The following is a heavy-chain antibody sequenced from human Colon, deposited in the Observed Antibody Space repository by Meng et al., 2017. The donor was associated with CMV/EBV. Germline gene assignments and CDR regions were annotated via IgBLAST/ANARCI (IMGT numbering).Heavy chain of an antibody. V-gene: IGHV3-53*01. D-gene: IGHD3-10*02. J-gene: IGHJ3*02. Sequence: GESLKISCVGSGFRFDDYAMHWVRQVPGKGLEWVALIYSGGPMHYADSVKGRFTISRDNSKNILYLQMNSLRADDTAVYYCARGSGPLFPGAFDIWGQGTMVTVSS. CDR1: GFRFDDYA. CDR2: IYSGGPM. CDR3: ARGSGPLFPGAFDI.